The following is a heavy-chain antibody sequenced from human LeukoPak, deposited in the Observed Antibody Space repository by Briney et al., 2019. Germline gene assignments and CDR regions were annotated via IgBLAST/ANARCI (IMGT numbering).Heavy chain of an antibody. V-gene: IGHV4-30-2*01. D-gene: IGHD2-15*01. CDR3: ARADDCSGGSCYYYGMDV. Sequence: SQTLSPTCAVSGGSISSGGYSWSWIRQPPGKGLEWIGYIYHSGSTYYNPSLKSRVTISVDRSKNQFSLKLSSVTAADTAVYYCARADDCSGGSCYYYGMDVWGQGTTVTVSS. J-gene: IGHJ6*02. CDR2: IYHSGST. CDR1: GGSISSGGYS.